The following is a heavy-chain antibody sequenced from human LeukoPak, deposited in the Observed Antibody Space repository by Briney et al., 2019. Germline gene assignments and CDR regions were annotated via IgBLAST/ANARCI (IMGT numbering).Heavy chain of an antibody. J-gene: IGHJ4*02. Sequence: GGSLRLSCAASGFTFSDYFMSWIRQAPGKGLEWVAYISSRSITIHYADSVRGRFTISRDNAKRSVYLQMNSLGAEDTAIYYCARLKAGFWGQGTLVTVSS. V-gene: IGHV3-11*01. CDR3: ARLKAGF. CDR1: GFTFSDYF. CDR2: ISSRSITI.